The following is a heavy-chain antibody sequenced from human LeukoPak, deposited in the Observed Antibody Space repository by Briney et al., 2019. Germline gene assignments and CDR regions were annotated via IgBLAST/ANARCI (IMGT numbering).Heavy chain of an antibody. CDR3: ARDSYSSSWHD. J-gene: IGHJ4*02. Sequence: SETLSLTCTVSGGSISSYYWSWIRQPPGKGLEWIGYIYYSGSTNYNPSLKSRVTISVDTSKNQFSLKLSSVTAADTAVYHCARDSYSSSWHDWGQGTLVTVSS. CDR2: IYYSGST. D-gene: IGHD6-13*01. CDR1: GGSISSYY. V-gene: IGHV4-59*01.